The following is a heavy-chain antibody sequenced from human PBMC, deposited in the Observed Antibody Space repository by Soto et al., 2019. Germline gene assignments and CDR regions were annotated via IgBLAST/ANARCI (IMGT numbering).Heavy chain of an antibody. CDR3: ARICFGGVLRDDFAY. CDR1: GFTFSSYS. D-gene: IGHD3-3*01. V-gene: IGHV3-21*01. J-gene: IGHJ4*02. CDR2: ISSSSTYI. Sequence: GGSLRLSCAASGFTFSSYSMNWVRQAPGKGLEWVSSISSSSTYIYYADSVKGRFTISRDNAKNSLYLQMNSLRAEDTALYYCARICFGGVLRDDFAYRGQGTLVIVSS.